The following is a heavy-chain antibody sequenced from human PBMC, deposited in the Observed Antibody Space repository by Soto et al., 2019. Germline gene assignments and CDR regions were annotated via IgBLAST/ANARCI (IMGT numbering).Heavy chain of an antibody. CDR1: GFTFSNAW. CDR3: ARGQWELLNHWFDP. J-gene: IGHJ5*02. Sequence: GSLRLSCAASGFTFSNAWMNWVRQAPGKGLEWVGRIKSKTDGGTTDYAAPVKGRFTISRDDSKNTLYLQMNSLKTEDTAVYYCARGQWELLNHWFDPWGQGTLVTVSS. D-gene: IGHD1-26*01. V-gene: IGHV3-15*07. CDR2: IKSKTDGGTT.